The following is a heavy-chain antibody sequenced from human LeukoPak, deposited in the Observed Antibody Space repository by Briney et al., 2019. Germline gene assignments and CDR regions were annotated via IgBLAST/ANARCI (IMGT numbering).Heavy chain of an antibody. Sequence: SETLSLTCTVSGGSISSYYWSWIRQPAGKGLEWIGRIYTSGSTNYNPSLKSRVTMSVDTSKNQFSLKLSSVTAADTAVYYCAREPLDVFPDAFDIWGQGTMVTVSS. D-gene: IGHD2-21*01. CDR2: IYTSGST. CDR3: AREPLDVFPDAFDI. J-gene: IGHJ3*02. CDR1: GGSISSYY. V-gene: IGHV4-4*07.